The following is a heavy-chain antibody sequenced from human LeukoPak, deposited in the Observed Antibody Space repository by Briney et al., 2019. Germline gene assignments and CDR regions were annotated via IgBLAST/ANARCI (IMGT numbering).Heavy chain of an antibody. Sequence: PGGSLRLSCAASGFTFSSYSMNWVRQAPGKGLEWVSSISSSSSYIYHADSVKGRFTISRDNAKNSLYLQMNSLRAEDTAVYYCARVRILPAAMDYYYYYMDVWGKGTTVTVSS. J-gene: IGHJ6*03. CDR3: ARVRILPAAMDYYYYYMDV. CDR2: ISSSSSYI. CDR1: GFTFSSYS. D-gene: IGHD2-2*01. V-gene: IGHV3-21*01.